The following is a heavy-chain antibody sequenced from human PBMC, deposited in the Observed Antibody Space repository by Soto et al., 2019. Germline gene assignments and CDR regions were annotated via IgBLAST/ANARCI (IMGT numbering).Heavy chain of an antibody. D-gene: IGHD5-12*01. Sequence: EVQLVESGGGLVKPGGSLRLSCAASGFTFSSYSMNWVRQAPGKGLEWVSSISSSSSYIYYADSVKGRFTISRDNAKNSLYLQMNSLRAEDTAVYYCARGDGGGYVRDAFDIWGQGTMVTVSS. V-gene: IGHV3-21*01. CDR2: ISSSSSYI. CDR3: ARGDGGGYVRDAFDI. J-gene: IGHJ3*02. CDR1: GFTFSSYS.